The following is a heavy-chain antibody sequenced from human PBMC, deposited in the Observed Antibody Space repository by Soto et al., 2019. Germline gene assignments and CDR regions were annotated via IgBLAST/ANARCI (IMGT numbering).Heavy chain of an antibody. V-gene: IGHV3-66*01. Sequence: GGSLRLSCAASGFTFSSNYMSWVRQTPGKGLEWVSLIYSGGITYYADSVKGRFTISRDNSKNTLYLQMNGLRAEDTAVYYCARGTCSSTSCFFDYWGQGTLVTVSS. CDR3: ARGTCSSTSCFFDY. D-gene: IGHD2-2*01. CDR1: GFTFSSNY. J-gene: IGHJ4*02. CDR2: IYSGGIT.